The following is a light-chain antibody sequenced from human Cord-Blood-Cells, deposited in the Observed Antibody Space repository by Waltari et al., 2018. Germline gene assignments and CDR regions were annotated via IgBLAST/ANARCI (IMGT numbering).Light chain of an antibody. Sequence: QSALTQPAPVSGSPGQSITISCTGTSSDVGGYYYVSWYQQPPGKAPKLMIYEVSNRPSGVSNRFSGSKSGNTASLTISGLQAEDEADYYCSSYTSSSTWVFGGGTKLTVL. CDR2: EVS. CDR3: SSYTSSSTWV. J-gene: IGLJ3*02. V-gene: IGLV2-14*01. CDR1: SSDVGGYYY.